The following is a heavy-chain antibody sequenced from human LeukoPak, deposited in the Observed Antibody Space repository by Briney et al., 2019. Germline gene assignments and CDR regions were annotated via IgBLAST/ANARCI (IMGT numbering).Heavy chain of an antibody. CDR1: GFTFSDYY. V-gene: IGHV3-11*01. CDR3: ARDVFYDSSLDY. CDR2: ISSSGSTI. D-gene: IGHD3-22*01. Sequence: PGGCLRLSCAASGFTFSDYYVGSIRQAPGKGLEWVSYISSSGSTIYYADSVKGPFTISRDTAKHSLYLQMNSLTAEDTAVYYCARDVFYDSSLDYWGQGTLVTVSS. J-gene: IGHJ4*02.